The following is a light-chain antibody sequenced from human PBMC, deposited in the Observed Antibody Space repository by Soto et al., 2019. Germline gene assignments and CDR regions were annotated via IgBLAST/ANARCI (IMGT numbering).Light chain of an antibody. CDR1: SSNIGAGFD. CDR2: GNN. Sequence: QSALTQPPSVSGAPGQRVTISCTGSSSNIGAGFDVNWYHQLPGTAPKLLVYGNNNRPSGVPDRFSGSRPGTSASLAITGLQAVDEADYYCQSYDSSLNAYVFGTGTKVTVL. V-gene: IGLV1-40*01. CDR3: QSYDSSLNAYV. J-gene: IGLJ1*01.